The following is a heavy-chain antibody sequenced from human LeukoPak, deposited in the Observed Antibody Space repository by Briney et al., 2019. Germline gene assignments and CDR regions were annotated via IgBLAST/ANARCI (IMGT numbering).Heavy chain of an antibody. J-gene: IGHJ5*02. V-gene: IGHV3-30*03. CDR2: ISYDGSNK. Sequence: GGSLRLSCAASGFTFSSYGMHWVRQAPGKGLEWVAVISYDGSNKYYADSVKGRFTISRDNSKNTLYLQMNSLGAEDTAVYYCASLPGDCSSTSCYADWFDPWGQGTLVTVSS. CDR1: GFTFSSYG. CDR3: ASLPGDCSSTSCYADWFDP. D-gene: IGHD2-2*01.